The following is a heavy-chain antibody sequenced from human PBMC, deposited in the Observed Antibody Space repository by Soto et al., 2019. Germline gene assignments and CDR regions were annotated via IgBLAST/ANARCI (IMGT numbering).Heavy chain of an antibody. Sequence: SENLYLSCAVYGGSCSGYYWRWIRQPPGKGLEWIGEINHSGSTNYNPSLKSRVTISVDTSKNQFSLKLSSVTAADTAVYYCAAAGIAARRGSSYWGQGTLVTVSS. CDR3: AAAGIAARRGSSY. D-gene: IGHD6-6*01. J-gene: IGHJ4*02. CDR2: INHSGST. V-gene: IGHV4-34*01. CDR1: GGSCSGYY.